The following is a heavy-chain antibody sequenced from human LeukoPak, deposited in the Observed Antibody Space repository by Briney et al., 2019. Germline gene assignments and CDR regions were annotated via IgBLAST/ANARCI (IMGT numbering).Heavy chain of an antibody. CDR3: AREGYRYCTSTDCALYGMDV. Sequence: GGSLRLSCAASGFIFSTYWMNWVRQGPGKGLEWVANIKQDGSEKYYVDSVKGRFSISRDNAKSSLYLQMNSLRAEDTAVYYCAREGYRYCTSTDCALYGMDVWGQGTTVTVSS. D-gene: IGHD2-8*01. CDR1: GFIFSTYW. CDR2: IKQDGSEK. J-gene: IGHJ6*02. V-gene: IGHV3-7*01.